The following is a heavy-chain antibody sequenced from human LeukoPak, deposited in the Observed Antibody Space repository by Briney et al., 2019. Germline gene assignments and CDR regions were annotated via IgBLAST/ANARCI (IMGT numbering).Heavy chain of an antibody. CDR1: GFTFSTYA. D-gene: IGHD1-26*01. Sequence: GGSLRLSCAASGFTFSTYAMSWVRQAPGKGLEWVSALSGSGGSTYYADSVKGRFTISRDNSKNTLYLQMNSLRAEDTAVYYCAKDSNSGSYYASYYFDYWGQGTLVTVSS. CDR3: AKDSNSGSYYASYYFDY. V-gene: IGHV3-23*01. CDR2: LSGSGGST. J-gene: IGHJ4*02.